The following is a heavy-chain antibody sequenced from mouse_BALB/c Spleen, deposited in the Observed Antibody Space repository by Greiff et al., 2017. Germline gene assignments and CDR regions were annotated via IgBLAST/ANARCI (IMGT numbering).Heavy chain of an antibody. V-gene: IGHV3-6*02. J-gene: IGHJ3*01. Sequence: EVQLVESGPGLVKPSQSLSLTCSVTGYSITSCYYWNWIRQFPGNQLEWMGYISYDGSNNYNPSLKNRISITRDTSKNQFFLKLNSVTTEDTATYYCARVDYDGGIFAYWGQGTLVTVSA. CDR2: ISYDGSN. CDR3: ARVDYDGGIFAY. D-gene: IGHD2-4*01. CDR1: GYSITSCYY.